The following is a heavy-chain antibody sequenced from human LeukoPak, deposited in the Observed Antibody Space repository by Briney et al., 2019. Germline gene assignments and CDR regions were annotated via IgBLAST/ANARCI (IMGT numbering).Heavy chain of an antibody. D-gene: IGHD2-15*01. Sequence: PSQTLSLTCSVSGDSITSAGSYWTWIRQHPGKGLELIGFIYYSGSTYYNPSLKSRITISLDTSKNQFSLKMSSETAADTAIYYCASILGGANWFDPWGQGALVTVSS. J-gene: IGHJ5*02. V-gene: IGHV4-31*03. CDR3: ASILGGANWFDP. CDR1: GDSITSAGSY. CDR2: IYYSGST.